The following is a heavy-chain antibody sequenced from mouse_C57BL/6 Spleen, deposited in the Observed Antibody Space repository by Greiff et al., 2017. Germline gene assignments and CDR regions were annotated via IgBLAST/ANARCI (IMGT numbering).Heavy chain of an antibody. D-gene: IGHD4-1*01. CDR1: GFTFSDYG. CDR2: ISSGSSSI. Sequence: EVKLMESGGGLVKPGGSLKLSCAASGFTFSDYGMHWVRQAPEKGLEWVAYISSGSSSIYYADTVKGRFTISRDNAKNTLFLQMTSLRSEDTAMYYCARTGPYAMDYWCQGTSVTVSS. J-gene: IGHJ4*01. CDR3: ARTGPYAMDY. V-gene: IGHV5-17*01.